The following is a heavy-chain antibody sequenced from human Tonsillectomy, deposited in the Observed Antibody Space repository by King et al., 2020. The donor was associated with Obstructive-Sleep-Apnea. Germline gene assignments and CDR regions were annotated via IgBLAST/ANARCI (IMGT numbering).Heavy chain of an antibody. D-gene: IGHD5-18*01. Sequence: QITLKESGPVLVKPTDTLTLTCTVSGFSLSNAIMGVSWIRQPPGKALEWLAHIFSNDEKSYSTSLKSKLTISKDTSKSQVVLTMTNMDPVDTAKYYCARILQLWLAYYGMDVWGQGTTVTVSS. J-gene: IGHJ6*02. V-gene: IGHV2-26*01. CDR2: IFSNDEK. CDR1: GFSLSNAIMG. CDR3: ARILQLWLAYYGMDV.